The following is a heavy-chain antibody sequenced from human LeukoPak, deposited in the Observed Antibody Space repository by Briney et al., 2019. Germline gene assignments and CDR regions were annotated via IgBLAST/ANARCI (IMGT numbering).Heavy chain of an antibody. D-gene: IGHD1/OR15-1a*01. Sequence: GGSLRLSCAASGFTFSSYWMHWFRQAPGKGLVWVSRINTDGRTTGYADSVRGRFTISRDNAKNTVDLQMNGLRAEDTAVYYCAKDLTWNTADYWGQGTLVTVSS. CDR2: INTDGRTT. CDR1: GFTFSSYW. CDR3: AKDLTWNTADY. V-gene: IGHV3-74*01. J-gene: IGHJ4*02.